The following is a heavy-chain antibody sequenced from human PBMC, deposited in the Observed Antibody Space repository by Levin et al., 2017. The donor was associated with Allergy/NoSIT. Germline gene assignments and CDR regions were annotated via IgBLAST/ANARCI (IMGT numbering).Heavy chain of an antibody. CDR1: GFTFSSYA. D-gene: IGHD3-9*01. J-gene: IGHJ4*02. CDR2: ISSNGGST. CDR3: VKGGREALRYFDWLLSD. V-gene: IGHV3-64D*06. Sequence: GGSLRLSCSASGFTFSSYAMHWVRQAPGKGLEYVSAISSNGGSTYYADSVKGRFTISRDNSKNTLYLQMSSLRAEDTAVYYCVKGGREALRYFDWLLSDWGQGTLVTVSS.